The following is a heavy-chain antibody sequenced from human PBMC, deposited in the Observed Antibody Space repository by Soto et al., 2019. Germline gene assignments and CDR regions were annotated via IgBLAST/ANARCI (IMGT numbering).Heavy chain of an antibody. CDR3: ARVTLDRYGGRYYYYGMDV. J-gene: IGHJ6*02. V-gene: IGHV1-18*01. D-gene: IGHD2-21*02. CDR1: GYTFTSYG. CDR2: ISAYNGNT. Sequence: QVQLVQSGAEVKKPGASVKVSCKASGYTFTSYGISWVRQAPGQGLEWMGWISAYNGNTNYAQKLQGRVTMTTDTSTITAYMELRSLRSDDTAVYYCARVTLDRYGGRYYYYGMDVWGQGTTVTVSS.